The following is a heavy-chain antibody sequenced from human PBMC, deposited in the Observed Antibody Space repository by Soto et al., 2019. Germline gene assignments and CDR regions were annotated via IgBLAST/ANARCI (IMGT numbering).Heavy chain of an antibody. Sequence: QVHLVQSGAEMRKPGASVKVSCTASGYTFTSHDINWVRQAPGQGLEWLGWMDPSSSVADYARKFQGRVTMTRNSTTNTAVMELSSLTSEDTAVYYCARQRKFDFWRKALDVWGQGTTVIVSS. J-gene: IGHJ6*02. CDR1: GYTFTSHD. CDR3: ARQRKFDFWRKALDV. D-gene: IGHD3-3*01. CDR2: MDPSSSVA. V-gene: IGHV1-8*02.